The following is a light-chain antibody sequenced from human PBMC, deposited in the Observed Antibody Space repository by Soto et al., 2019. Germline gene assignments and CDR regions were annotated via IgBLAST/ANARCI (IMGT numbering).Light chain of an antibody. CDR3: QQYNTYWT. J-gene: IGKJ1*01. CDR1: ESVSTK. CDR2: GAS. Sequence: IEMTQSPATLSLAPGERVNLSCRASESVSTKLAWYQQKPGQAPRLLIYGASTRATSIPDRFSGSGSGTDFTLTISRLQSDDSATYYCQQYNTYWTFGEGTKVDIK. V-gene: IGKV3D-15*01.